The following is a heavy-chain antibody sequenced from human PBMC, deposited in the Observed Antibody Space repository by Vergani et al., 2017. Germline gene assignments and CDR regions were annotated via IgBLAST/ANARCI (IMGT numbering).Heavy chain of an antibody. CDR1: GGSFSGYY. V-gene: IGHV4-34*01. Sequence: QVQLQQWGAGLLKPSETLSLTCAVYGGSFSGYYWSWIRQPPGKGLEWIGEINHSGSTNYNPSLKSRVTISVDTSKNQFSLKLSSVTAADTAVYYCARVAARPPYYFDYWGQGTLVTVSS. CDR3: ARVAARPPYYFDY. J-gene: IGHJ4*02. D-gene: IGHD6-6*01. CDR2: INHSGST.